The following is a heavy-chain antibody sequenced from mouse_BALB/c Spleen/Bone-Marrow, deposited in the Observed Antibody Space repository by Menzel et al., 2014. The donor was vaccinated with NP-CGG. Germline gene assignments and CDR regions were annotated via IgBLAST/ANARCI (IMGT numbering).Heavy chain of an antibody. J-gene: IGHJ3*01. V-gene: IGHV5-9-2*01. CDR3: ARHAYYDQTEVSFVY. D-gene: IGHD2-4*01. CDR1: GFSFNSYG. Sequence: EVQGVESGGGLVKSGGSLKLSCAASGFSFNSYGMSWVRQTPEKRLEWVATIGGGGSYTFYPDSVKGRFTISRDNAKNNLYLQLSSLRSEDTALYYCARHAYYDQTEVSFVYWGQGTLVTVSA. CDR2: IGGGGSYT.